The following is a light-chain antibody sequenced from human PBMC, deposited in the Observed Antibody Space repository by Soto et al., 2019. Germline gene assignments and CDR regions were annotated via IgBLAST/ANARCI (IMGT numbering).Light chain of an antibody. CDR1: QGISSY. CDR3: QQYYSHPQT. J-gene: IGKJ1*01. CDR2: AAS. Sequence: AIRMTQSPSSLSASTGDRVTITCRASQGISSYLAWYQQKPGKAPKLLIYAASTLQSGVPSRFSGNGSGTDFTLTISCLQSEDFATYYCQQYYSHPQTFGQGTKVEIK. V-gene: IGKV1-8*01.